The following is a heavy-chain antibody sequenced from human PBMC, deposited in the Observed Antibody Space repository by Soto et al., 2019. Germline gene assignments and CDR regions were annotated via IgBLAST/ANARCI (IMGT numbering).Heavy chain of an antibody. J-gene: IGHJ4*02. V-gene: IGHV4-34*01. Sequence: SETLSLTCAVYGAPFSGYYWTWISQPPGKGLEWIGEINHTGSTEYNPSLKSRVTISLDTSKNQFSLSLRSVTAADTAVYYCARGREIFGAVTPFEYWGQGTQVTVSS. D-gene: IGHD3-3*01. CDR3: ARGREIFGAVTPFEY. CDR1: GAPFSGYY. CDR2: INHTGST.